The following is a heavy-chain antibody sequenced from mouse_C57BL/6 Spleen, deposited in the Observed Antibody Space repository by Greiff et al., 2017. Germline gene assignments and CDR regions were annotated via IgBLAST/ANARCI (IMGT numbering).Heavy chain of an antibody. CDR1: GYTFTEYT. D-gene: IGHD4-1*01. CDR2: FYPGSGSI. Sequence: VQLVESGAELVKPGASVKPSCKASGYTFTEYTIHWVKQRSGQGLEWIGWFYPGSGSIKYNEKFKDKATLTADKSSSTVYMELSRLTSEDSAVYFCARHEELGRSFDYWGQGTTLTVSS. CDR3: ARHEELGRSFDY. J-gene: IGHJ2*01. V-gene: IGHV1-62-2*01.